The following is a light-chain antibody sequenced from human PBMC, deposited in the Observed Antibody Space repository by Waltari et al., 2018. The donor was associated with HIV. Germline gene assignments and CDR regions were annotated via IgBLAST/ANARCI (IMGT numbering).Light chain of an antibody. CDR1: SSDVGVYNF. CDR3: CSYAGSYPVV. J-gene: IGLJ2*01. CDR2: DVS. V-gene: IGLV2-11*01. Sequence: QSALTQPRSVSGSPGQSVTISCTGTSSDVGVYNFVSCYHQHPGKAPKLMIYDVSKRPSGVPDRFSGSKSGNTASLTISGLQAEDEADYYCCSYAGSYPVVFGGGTKLTVL.